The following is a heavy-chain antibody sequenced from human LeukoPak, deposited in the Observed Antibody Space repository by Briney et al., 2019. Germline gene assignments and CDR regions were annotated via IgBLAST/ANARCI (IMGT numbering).Heavy chain of an antibody. V-gene: IGHV3-74*01. J-gene: IGHJ4*02. Sequence: RGSLRLSCVASGFSISTYWMHWVRQAPGKGLVWVSRINPYGSSTNYADSVKGRFTISRDSARNTVYLQMNSLRADDTAVYYCARGNSGSSGLWDSWGQGTLVTVSS. CDR2: INPYGSST. CDR3: ARGNSGSSGLWDS. CDR1: GFSISTYW. D-gene: IGHD1-26*01.